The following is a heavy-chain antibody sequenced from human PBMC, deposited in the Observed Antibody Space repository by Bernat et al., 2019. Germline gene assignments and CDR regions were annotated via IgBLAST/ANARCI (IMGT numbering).Heavy chain of an antibody. J-gene: IGHJ6*02. Sequence: EVQLVESGGGLVKPGGSLRLSCVASGFTFSSYSMNWVRQAPGKGLEWVSSISSSSSYIYYADSVKGRFTISRDNAKNSLYLQMNSLRAEDTAVYYCARDSGRGYYYYGMDVWGQGTTVTVSS. CDR1: GFTFSSYS. D-gene: IGHD2-15*01. CDR2: ISSSSSYI. V-gene: IGHV3-21*01. CDR3: ARDSGRGYYYYGMDV.